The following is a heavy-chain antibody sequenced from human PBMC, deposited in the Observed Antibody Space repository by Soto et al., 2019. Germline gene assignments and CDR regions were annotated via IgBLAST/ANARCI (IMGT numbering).Heavy chain of an antibody. Sequence: QVQLQESGPGLVKPSETLSLTCTVSGGSIRSYYWSWIRQPPGKGLEWIGYIYYSGSTNYNPSLKSRDTTSEDTSNNQFSLKLSSVTAAYTAVYYCERRFRVGPYFDYWGQGSLVTVSS. D-gene: IGHD1-26*01. CDR3: ERRFRVGPYFDY. V-gene: IGHV4-59*01. CDR2: IYYSGST. CDR1: GGSIRSYY. J-gene: IGHJ4*02.